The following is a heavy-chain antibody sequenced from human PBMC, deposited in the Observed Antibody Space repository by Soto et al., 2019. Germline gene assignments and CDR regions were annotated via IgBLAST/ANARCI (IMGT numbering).Heavy chain of an antibody. Sequence: GGSLRLSCAASGFTFSSYGMHWVRQAPGKGLEWVAVISYDGSNKYYADSVKGRFTISRDNSKNTLYLQMNSLRAEDTAVYYCARVNRFLGDYWGQGTLVTVSS. J-gene: IGHJ4*02. CDR1: GFTFSSYG. CDR3: ARVNRFLGDY. D-gene: IGHD2-21*01. V-gene: IGHV3-30*03. CDR2: ISYDGSNK.